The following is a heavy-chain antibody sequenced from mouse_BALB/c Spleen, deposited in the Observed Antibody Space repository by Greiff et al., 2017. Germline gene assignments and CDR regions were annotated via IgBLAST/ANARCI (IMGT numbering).Heavy chain of an antibody. CDR1: GFNIKDTY. CDR3: ARSGYGNSWFAY. D-gene: IGHD2-10*02. V-gene: IGHV14-3*02. J-gene: IGHJ3*01. Sequence: VQLKESGAELVKPGASVKLSCTASGFNIKDTYMHWGKQRPEQGLEWIGRIDPANGNTKYDPKFQGKATITADTSSHTAYLQLSSLTSEDTAVYYCARSGYGNSWFAYWGQGTLVTVSA. CDR2: IDPANGNT.